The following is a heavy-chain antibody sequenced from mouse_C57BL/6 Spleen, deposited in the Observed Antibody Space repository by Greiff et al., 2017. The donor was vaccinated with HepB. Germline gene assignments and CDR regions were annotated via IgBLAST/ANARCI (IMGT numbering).Heavy chain of an antibody. J-gene: IGHJ4*01. V-gene: IGHV2-9-1*01. CDR1: GFALTSYA. CDR2: IWTGGGT. CDR3: ARNSPPPSYAMDY. Sequence: VQRVESGPGLVAPSQSLSITCTVSGFALTSYAISWVRQPPGKGLEWLGVIWTGGGTNYNSALKSRLSISKENSKSQVFLKMNRLQTDDTARYYCARNSPPPSYAMDYWGQGTSVTVSS.